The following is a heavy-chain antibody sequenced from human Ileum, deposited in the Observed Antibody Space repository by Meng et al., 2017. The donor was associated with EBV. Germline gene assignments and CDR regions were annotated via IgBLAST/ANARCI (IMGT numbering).Heavy chain of an antibody. J-gene: IGHJ4*02. V-gene: IGHV4-4*02. CDR1: GGSSSRGDW. D-gene: IGHD3-22*01. CDR2: TSHSGST. Sequence: GHLPEAGPGLVKPSETLSLTRAVPGGSSSRGDWWSWVRQPPGKGLEWIGETSHSGSTNYSPSLKSRVTISLDKSKNQLSLKLNSVTAADTAVYYCASSDYYRSDYWGQGTLVTVSS. CDR3: ASSDYYRSDY.